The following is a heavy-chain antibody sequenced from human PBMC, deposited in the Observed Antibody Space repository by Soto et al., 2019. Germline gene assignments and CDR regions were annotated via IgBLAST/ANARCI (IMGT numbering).Heavy chain of an antibody. J-gene: IGHJ4*02. D-gene: IGHD3-22*01. CDR3: TTGDLYDSSGPFDY. Sequence: EVQLVESGGGLVKPGGSLRLSCAASGFTFSNAWMSWVRQAPGKGLEWVGRIKSKTDGGTTDYAAPVKGRFTISRDDSKNTLYLQMNSLKTEDTAVYYCTTGDLYDSSGPFDYWGQGTLVTVSS. CDR2: IKSKTDGGTT. V-gene: IGHV3-15*01. CDR1: GFTFSNAW.